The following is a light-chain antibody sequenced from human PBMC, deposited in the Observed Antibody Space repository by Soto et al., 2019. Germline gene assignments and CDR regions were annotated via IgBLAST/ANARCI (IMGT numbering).Light chain of an antibody. Sequence: IVLTQSPGTLSLSPGERATPSCRASQSVSSSYLAWYQQKPGQAPRLLIYGASSRATGIPDRFSGSGSATDFTLTISRLEPEDFAVFYCKQYGGSPITFGHGKRLENK. CDR1: QSVSSSY. CDR2: GAS. V-gene: IGKV3-20*01. CDR3: KQYGGSPIT. J-gene: IGKJ5*01.